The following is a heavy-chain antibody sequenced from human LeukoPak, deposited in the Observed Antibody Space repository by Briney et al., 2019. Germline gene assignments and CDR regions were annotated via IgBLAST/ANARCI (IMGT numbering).Heavy chain of an antibody. Sequence: SQTLPLTCAISGDGVSSKSSTWYWVRQSPSRGLEWLGRTYYRSKWKSDYALSVKSRITINPDTSKNQFTLQLKSVTSEDTAVYYCARGAAAIRGGIDYWGQGTLVTVSS. CDR3: ARGAAAIRGGIDY. J-gene: IGHJ4*02. D-gene: IGHD6-13*01. CDR1: GDGVSSKSST. CDR2: TYYRSKWKS. V-gene: IGHV6-1*01.